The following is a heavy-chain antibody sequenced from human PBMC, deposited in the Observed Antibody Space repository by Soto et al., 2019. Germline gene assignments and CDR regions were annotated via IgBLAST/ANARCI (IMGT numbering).Heavy chain of an antibody. D-gene: IGHD6-19*01. Sequence: QVQLQESGPGLVKPSQTLSLTCTVSGGSISSGGYYWSWIRQHPGKGLEWIGYIYYSGSTYYNPSLKRRVTISVDTSKNQFSLKLSSVTAADTAVYYCARDLGLVRDYYYGMDVWGQGTTVTVSS. CDR1: GGSISSGGYY. CDR2: IYYSGST. V-gene: IGHV4-31*03. J-gene: IGHJ6*02. CDR3: ARDLGLVRDYYYGMDV.